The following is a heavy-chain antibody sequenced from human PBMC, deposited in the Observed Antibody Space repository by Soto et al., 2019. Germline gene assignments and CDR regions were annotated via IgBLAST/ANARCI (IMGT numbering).Heavy chain of an antibody. J-gene: IGHJ4*02. Sequence: SVTLSLTCTVSVGSISSGGYYWSWIRKHPGKCLEWIGFIYHSGSAYYNPSLKSRTTISVDTSKNQFSLKVSSVTAADTAVYYCARVSGAATAATTFDSWGPGTLVTVS. CDR2: IYHSGSA. V-gene: IGHV4-31*03. CDR1: VGSISSGGYY. D-gene: IGHD6-13*01. CDR3: ARVSGAATAATTFDS.